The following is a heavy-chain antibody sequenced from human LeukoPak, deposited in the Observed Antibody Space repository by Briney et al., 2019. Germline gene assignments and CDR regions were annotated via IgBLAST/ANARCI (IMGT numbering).Heavy chain of an antibody. CDR1: GYTFTSYY. Sequence: ASVKVSCKASGYTFTSYYMHWVRQAPGQGLEWMGIVNHSGGSTRYAQKFQGRVTMTRDTSTSTVYMELSSLRSEDTAVYYCARDSISGSYYFDYWGQGSLVTVSS. D-gene: IGHD1-26*01. CDR3: ARDSISGSYYFDY. V-gene: IGHV1-46*01. J-gene: IGHJ4*02. CDR2: VNHSGGST.